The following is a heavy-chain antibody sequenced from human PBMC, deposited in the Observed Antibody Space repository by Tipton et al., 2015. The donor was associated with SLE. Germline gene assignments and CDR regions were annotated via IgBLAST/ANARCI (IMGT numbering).Heavy chain of an antibody. CDR2: IHDSGST. Sequence: TLSLTCTVSGGFIGRSTYSWSWIRQFPGKGLEWIGYIHDSGSTYYNPSLQSRANISPGTSASQFSLHLTSVTAADTAVYYCARVAGDRYLGRFEFWGRGTLVSVSS. J-gene: IGHJ2*01. V-gene: IGHV4-31*03. D-gene: IGHD2-21*02. CDR3: ARVAGDRYLGRFEF. CDR1: GGFIGRSTYS.